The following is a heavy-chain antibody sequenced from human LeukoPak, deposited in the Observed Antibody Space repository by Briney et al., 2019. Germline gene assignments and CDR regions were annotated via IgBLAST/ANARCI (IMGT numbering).Heavy chain of an antibody. CDR2: INPDSGTT. V-gene: IGHV1-2*02. D-gene: IGHD6-13*01. J-gene: IGHJ4*02. CDR3: ASALNTPRSS. Sequence: DSVKLACNASGYTFTDYYMRWVSQPPGQGLEWMGWINPDSGTTKHAQKCQGRVTMTTDTTISTAYMELNRLRSDDTAVVYGASALNTPRSSWGQGTLVTVSS. CDR1: GYTFTDYY.